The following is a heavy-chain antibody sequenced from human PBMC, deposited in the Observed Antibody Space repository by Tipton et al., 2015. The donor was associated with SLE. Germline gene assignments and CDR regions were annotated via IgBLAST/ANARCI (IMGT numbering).Heavy chain of an antibody. CDR3: VAGSSGGAFDI. CDR2: VYYSGST. D-gene: IGHD6-13*01. CDR1: GGSISSDY. J-gene: IGHJ3*02. V-gene: IGHV4-59*01. Sequence: TLSLTCTVSGGSISSDYWSWIRQPPGKGLEWIGYVYYSGSTNYNPSLKSRVTISVDKSKNQFSLKLRSVTAADTAVYYCVAGSSGGAFDIWGQGTMVTVSS.